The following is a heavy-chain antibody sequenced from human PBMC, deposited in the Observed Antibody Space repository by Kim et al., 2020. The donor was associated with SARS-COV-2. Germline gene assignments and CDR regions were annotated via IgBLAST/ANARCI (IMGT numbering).Heavy chain of an antibody. D-gene: IGHD3-10*01. CDR1: GASIKNSDSY. CDR3: ARQAPRLLWFGALGDF. Sequence: SETLSLTCSVSGASIKNSDSYWGRIRQSPGKGLEWIGSFSYSGTTYYNPSLKSRVTISVDTSNNHLSLTMRSATAADTALYYCARQAPRLLWFGALGDF. CDR2: FSYSGTT. V-gene: IGHV4-39*01. J-gene: IGHJ4*01.